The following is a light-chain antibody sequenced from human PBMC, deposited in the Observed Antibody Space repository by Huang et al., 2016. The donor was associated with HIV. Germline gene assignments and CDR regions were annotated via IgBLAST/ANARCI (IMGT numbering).Light chain of an antibody. Sequence: IVMTQSLDSLAVSLGERATINCTSSQSILYNSNNKNYLAWYQQKAGQPPKLLIYWESTRESGVPDRFSGSGSGTDFTLTISSLQAEDVAVYYCQQYYNTPLTFGGGTKVEI. CDR3: QQYYNTPLT. CDR2: WES. J-gene: IGKJ4*01. V-gene: IGKV4-1*01. CDR1: QSILYNSNNKNY.